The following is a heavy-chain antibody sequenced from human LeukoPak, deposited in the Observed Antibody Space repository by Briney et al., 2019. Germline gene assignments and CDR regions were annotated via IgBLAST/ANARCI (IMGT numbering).Heavy chain of an antibody. J-gene: IGHJ4*02. CDR2: ISGSGGST. Sequence: QTGGSLRLSCAASGFTFSSYAMSWVRQAPGKGLEWVSAISGSGGSTYYADSVKGRLTISRDNSKNTLYLQMNSLRAEDTAVYYCAKDKWAAMVPNSFDYWGQGTLVTVSS. V-gene: IGHV3-23*01. CDR1: GFTFSSYA. CDR3: AKDKWAAMVPNSFDY. D-gene: IGHD5-18*01.